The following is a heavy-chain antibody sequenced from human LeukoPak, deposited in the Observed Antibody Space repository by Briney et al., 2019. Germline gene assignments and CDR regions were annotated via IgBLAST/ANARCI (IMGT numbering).Heavy chain of an antibody. D-gene: IGHD2/OR15-2a*01. J-gene: IGHJ3*02. CDR3: ARGGQESDAFDI. CDR2: MNPNSGNT. V-gene: IGHV1-8*03. Sequence: SVKVSCKASGYTFTSYDINWVRQATGQGLEWMGWMNPNSGNTGYAQKFQGRVTITRNTSISTAYMELSSLRSEDTAVYYCARGGQESDAFDIWGQGTMVTVSS. CDR1: GYTFTSYD.